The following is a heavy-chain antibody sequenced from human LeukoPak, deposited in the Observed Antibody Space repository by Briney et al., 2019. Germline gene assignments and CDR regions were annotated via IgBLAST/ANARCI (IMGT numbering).Heavy chain of an antibody. V-gene: IGHV3-11*04. CDR2: TSSSGSTI. CDR1: GFTFSDYY. Sequence: GGSLRLSCAASGFTFSDYYMSWIRQAPGKGLEWVSYTSSSGSTIYYADSVKGRFTISRDNAKNSLYLQMNSLRAEDTAVYYCARAVSYSSGWYLDAFDIWGQGTMVTVSS. J-gene: IGHJ3*02. CDR3: ARAVSYSSGWYLDAFDI. D-gene: IGHD6-19*01.